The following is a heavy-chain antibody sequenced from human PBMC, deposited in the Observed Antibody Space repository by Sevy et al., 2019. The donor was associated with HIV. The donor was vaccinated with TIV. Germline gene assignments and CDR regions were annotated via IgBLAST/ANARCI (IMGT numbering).Heavy chain of an antibody. CDR2: IYYSSGNS. CDR1: GGSIGRSDYY. V-gene: IGHV4-39*01. D-gene: IGHD6-19*01. CDR3: VSGRSSPSPFDF. J-gene: IGHJ4*02. Sequence: SDTLSLTCSVSGGSIGRSDYYWGWIRQPPGKGLEWIGTIYYSSGNSYYNSSLKSRVTISLDTSKNQFSLRLSSVTAAETAVYYCVSGRSSPSPFDFWGQGTLVTVSS.